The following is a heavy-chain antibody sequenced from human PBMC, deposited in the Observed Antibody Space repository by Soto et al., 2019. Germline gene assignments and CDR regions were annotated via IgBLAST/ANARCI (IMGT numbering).Heavy chain of an antibody. Sequence: QVQLVESGGGVVQPGRSLRLSCAASGFTFSSYGMHWVRQVPGKGLEWVAVISYDGSNKYYADSVKGRFTISRDNSQNTLYLHMNGLRAEGTAVYYCAKDPRGPGRAYGMYVWGQGSTVTVSS. CDR2: ISYDGSNK. CDR1: GFTFSSYG. J-gene: IGHJ6*02. CDR3: AKDPRGPGRAYGMYV. V-gene: IGHV3-30*18.